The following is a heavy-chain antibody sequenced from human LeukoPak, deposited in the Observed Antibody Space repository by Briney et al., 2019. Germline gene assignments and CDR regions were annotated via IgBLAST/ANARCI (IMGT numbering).Heavy chain of an antibody. V-gene: IGHV3-49*03. CDR2: IRSKAYGRTT. CDR1: GFIFGDYA. CDR3: TRDITGDTDYYGMDV. J-gene: IGHJ6*02. Sequence: GGSLRLSCTGAGFIFGDYAMSWFRQAPGKGLEWVGYIRSKAYGRTTEYAASVKGRFTISRDDSKSIAYLQMNSLKTEDTAVYYCTRDITGDTDYYGMDVWGQGTTVTVSS. D-gene: IGHD7-27*01.